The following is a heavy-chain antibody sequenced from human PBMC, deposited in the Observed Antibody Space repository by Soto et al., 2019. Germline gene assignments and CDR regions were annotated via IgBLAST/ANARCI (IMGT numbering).Heavy chain of an antibody. CDR3: ARWGNWKVADY. J-gene: IGHJ4*02. V-gene: IGHV3-33*01. D-gene: IGHD1-1*01. Sequence: QVQLVESGGGVVQSGRSLRLSCAASGFTFSLFGMHWVRQAPGKGLEWVAVIWYDGSEKYYGDSVKGRFTISRDNSKNTLYLQMNSLRGEDTAVYYCARWGNWKVADYWGQGTLVTVSS. CDR1: GFTFSLFG. CDR2: IWYDGSEK.